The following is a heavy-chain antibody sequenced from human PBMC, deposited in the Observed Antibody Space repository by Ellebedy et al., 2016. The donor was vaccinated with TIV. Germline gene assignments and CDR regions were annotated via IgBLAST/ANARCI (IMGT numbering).Heavy chain of an antibody. CDR3: ARGQSGWELRGAFDY. J-gene: IGHJ4*02. D-gene: IGHD1-26*01. CDR1: GGTFSSYA. CDR2: IIPIFGTA. Sequence: ASVKVSCXASGGTFSSYAISWVRQAPGQGLEWMGGIIPIFGTANYAQKFQGRVTITADESTSTAYMELSSLRSEDTAMYYCARGQSGWELRGAFDYWGQGTLVTVSS. V-gene: IGHV1-69*13.